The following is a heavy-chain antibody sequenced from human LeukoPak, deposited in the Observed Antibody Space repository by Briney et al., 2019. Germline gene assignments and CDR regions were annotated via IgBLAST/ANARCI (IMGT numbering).Heavy chain of an antibody. CDR2: YDPDDAET. Sequence: ASVKVSCKVSGYTVTEFSIHWVRQAPGKGLEWMGGYDPDDAETVFARKFQGRVTMTEDTSTDTAYMELTSLISEDTAVYYCATGQTTPVLVDTLHFWGQGTLVTVSS. D-gene: IGHD4-17*01. V-gene: IGHV1-24*01. J-gene: IGHJ4*02. CDR1: GYTVTEFS. CDR3: ATGQTTPVLVDTLHF.